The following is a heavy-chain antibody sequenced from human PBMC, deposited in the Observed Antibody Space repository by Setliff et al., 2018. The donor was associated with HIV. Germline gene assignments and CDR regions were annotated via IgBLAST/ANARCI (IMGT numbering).Heavy chain of an antibody. Sequence: GGSLRLSCSVSGFTFSDNYMGWIRLAPGKGLEWISSISHSSSPRHYADSVKGRFTISRDNAKNSLYLEMNRLRVDDTAVYFCARVITVLRSSDWSYYFDYWGQGTLVTVSS. CDR3: ARVITVLRSSDWSYYFDY. J-gene: IGHJ4*02. CDR1: GFTFSDNY. V-gene: IGHV3-11*01. D-gene: IGHD3-9*01. CDR2: ISHSSSPR.